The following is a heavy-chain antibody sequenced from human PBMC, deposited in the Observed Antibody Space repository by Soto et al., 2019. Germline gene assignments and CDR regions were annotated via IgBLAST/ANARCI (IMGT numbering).Heavy chain of an antibody. D-gene: IGHD2-2*01. Sequence: KASETLSLTCAVYGGSFSGYYWSWIRQPPGKGLEWIGEINHSGSTNYNPSLKSRVTISVDTSKNQFSLKLSSVTAADTAVYYCASFKRKYQLPPQDRRGFDPWGQGTLVTVSS. CDR3: ASFKRKYQLPPQDRRGFDP. CDR1: GGSFSGYY. J-gene: IGHJ5*02. V-gene: IGHV4-34*01. CDR2: INHSGST.